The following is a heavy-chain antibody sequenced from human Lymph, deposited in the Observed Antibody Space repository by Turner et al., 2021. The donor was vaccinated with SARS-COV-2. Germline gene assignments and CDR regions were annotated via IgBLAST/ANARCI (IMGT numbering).Heavy chain of an antibody. CDR1: GFTFSNYG. CDR3: AKDTVWGAFDI. CDR2: ISYDGRNK. V-gene: IGHV3-30*18. Sequence: VQLVESGGGEVQPGRSLRPSCSASGFTFSNYGLHWVRQAPGEWVEGVAVISYDGRNKYYVDSVKGRFTISRDNSKNTLDQQMNSLRAEDTAVYYCAKDTVWGAFDIWGQGTMVTVSS. J-gene: IGHJ3*02. D-gene: IGHD4-17*01.